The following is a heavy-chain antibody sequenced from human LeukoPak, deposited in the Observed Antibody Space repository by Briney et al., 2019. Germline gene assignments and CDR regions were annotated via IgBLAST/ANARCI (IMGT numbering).Heavy chain of an antibody. D-gene: IGHD3-22*01. CDR1: GGSVSSGSYY. CDR2: IYYGGST. CDR3: ARGVSSGYYYEENYFDY. V-gene: IGHV4-61*01. J-gene: IGHJ4*02. Sequence: SETLSLTCTVSGGSVSSGSYYWSWIRQPPGKGLEWIGYIYYGGSTNYNPSLKSRVTISVDTSKNQFSLKLSSVTAADTAVYYCARGVSSGYYYEENYFDYWGQGTLVTVSS.